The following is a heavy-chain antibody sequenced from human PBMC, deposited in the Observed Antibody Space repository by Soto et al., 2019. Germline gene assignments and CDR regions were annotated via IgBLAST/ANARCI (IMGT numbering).Heavy chain of an antibody. V-gene: IGHV4-59*08. CDR1: GGSISSYY. D-gene: IGHD5-12*01. Sequence: PSETLSLTCTVSGGSISSYYWSWIRQPPGKGLEWIGYIYYSGSTNYNPSLKSRVTISVDTSKNQFSLKLSSVTAADTAVYYCARFQNDSGYDYFDYWGQGTLVTVSS. CDR2: IYYSGST. CDR3: ARFQNDSGYDYFDY. J-gene: IGHJ4*02.